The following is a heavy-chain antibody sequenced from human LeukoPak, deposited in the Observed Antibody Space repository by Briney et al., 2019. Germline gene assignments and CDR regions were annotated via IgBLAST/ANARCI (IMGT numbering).Heavy chain of an antibody. J-gene: IGHJ6*03. CDR2: IKPSEGST. CDR3: ARGSNSYGYSYYYYMDV. D-gene: IGHD5-18*01. Sequence: ASVKVSCKASGYVLTHYYMHWVRQAPGQGPEWMGIIKPSEGSTSYAQKFQGRVTVTRDTSTSTVYMELSSLRPEDTALYYCARGSNSYGYSYYYYMDVWGKGTTVTISS. CDR1: GYVLTHYY. V-gene: IGHV1-46*01.